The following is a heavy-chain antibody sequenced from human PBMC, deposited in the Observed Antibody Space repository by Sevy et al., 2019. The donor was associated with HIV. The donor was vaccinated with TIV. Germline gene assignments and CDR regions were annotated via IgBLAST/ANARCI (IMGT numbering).Heavy chain of an antibody. D-gene: IGHD6-13*01. Sequence: GGSLRLSCAASGFTVSRYWMSWVRQAPGKGLEWVANIKQDGSEKYYVDSVKGRFTIARDNAKNSVYLQMNSLRAEDTAVYYCAKYGSNWYFRYSYYYMDVWGKGTTVTVSS. CDR2: IKQDGSEK. CDR3: AKYGSNWYFRYSYYYMDV. CDR1: GFTVSRYW. V-gene: IGHV3-7*03. J-gene: IGHJ6*03.